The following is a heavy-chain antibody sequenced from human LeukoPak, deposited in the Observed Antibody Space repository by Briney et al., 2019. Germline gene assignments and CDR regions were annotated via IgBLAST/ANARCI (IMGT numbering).Heavy chain of an antibody. V-gene: IGHV4-4*07. D-gene: IGHD1-26*01. Sequence: PSETLSLTCTVSGGSISSYYWSWIRQPAGKGLEWIGRIYTSGSTNYNPSLKSRVTMSVDTSKNQFSLKLHSVTAADTAVYYCARGRWISGNYYNFDYWGQGSLVTVSS. CDR2: IYTSGST. CDR1: GGSISSYY. J-gene: IGHJ4*02. CDR3: ARGRWISGNYYNFDY.